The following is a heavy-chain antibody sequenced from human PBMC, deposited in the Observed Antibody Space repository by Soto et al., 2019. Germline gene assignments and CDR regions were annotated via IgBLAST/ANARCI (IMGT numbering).Heavy chain of an antibody. CDR3: ARDQPGYSYGYGLGY. CDR1: GFTFSSYS. J-gene: IGHJ4*02. V-gene: IGHV3-21*01. CDR2: ISSSSSYI. Sequence: EVQLVESGGGLVKPGGSLRLSCAASGFTFSSYSMKWVRQAPGKELEWVSAISSSSSYIYYADSVKGRFTISRDNAKNSLYLQMNSLRAEDTAVYYCARDQPGYSYGYGLGYWCQGTLVTVSS. D-gene: IGHD5-18*01.